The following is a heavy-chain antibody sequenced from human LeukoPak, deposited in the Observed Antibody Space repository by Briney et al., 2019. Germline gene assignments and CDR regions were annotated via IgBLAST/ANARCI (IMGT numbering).Heavy chain of an antibody. CDR2: IFHSGST. V-gene: IGHV4-30-2*01. CDR1: GGSISSGGYS. CDR3: ARTNCSGGSCSYYFDY. Sequence: SQTLSLTCAVSGGSISSGGYSWSWIRQPPGKGLEWIGYIFHSGSTYYNPSLKSRVTISVDRSKNQFSLKLSSVTAADTAVYYCARTNCSGGSCSYYFDYWGQGTLVTVSS. J-gene: IGHJ4*02. D-gene: IGHD2-15*01.